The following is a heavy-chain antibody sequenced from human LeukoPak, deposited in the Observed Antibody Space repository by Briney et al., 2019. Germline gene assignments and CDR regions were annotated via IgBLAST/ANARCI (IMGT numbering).Heavy chain of an antibody. CDR1: GYTFTSYY. CDR2: INPSGGST. D-gene: IGHD3-3*01. CDR3: ARGLEWLTRRHTWFDP. V-gene: IGHV1-46*01. J-gene: IGHJ5*02. Sequence: ASVKVSCKASGYTFTSYYMHWVRQAPGQGLEWMGIINPSGGSTSYAQKFQGRVTMTTDTSTSTAYMELRSLRSDDTAVYYCARGLEWLTRRHTWFDPWGQGTLVTVSS.